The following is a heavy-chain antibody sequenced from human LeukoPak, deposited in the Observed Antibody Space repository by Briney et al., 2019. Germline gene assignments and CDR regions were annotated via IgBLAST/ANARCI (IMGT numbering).Heavy chain of an antibody. CDR2: ISAYNGNT. Sequence: ASVKVSCKASGYTFTSYGISWVRQAPGQGLEWMGWISAYNGNTNYAQKLQGRVTMATDTSTSTAYMELRSLRSDDTAVYYCARSGYYDSSWSFVYWGQGTLVTVSS. CDR1: GYTFTSYG. V-gene: IGHV1-18*01. J-gene: IGHJ4*02. CDR3: ARSGYYDSSWSFVY. D-gene: IGHD3-22*01.